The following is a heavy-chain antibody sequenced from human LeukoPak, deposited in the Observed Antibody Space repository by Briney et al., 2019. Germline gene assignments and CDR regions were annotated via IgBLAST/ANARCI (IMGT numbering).Heavy chain of an antibody. J-gene: IGHJ5*02. CDR1: GDSVSSNSAA. V-gene: IGHV6-1*01. Sequence: SQTLSLTCAISGDSVSSNSAAWNWIRQSPSRGLEWLGRTYYRSKWYNDYAVSVKSRITINPDTSKNQFSLQLNSVTPEDTAVYYCARDHMVRGVNTSPFDPWGQGTLVTVSS. CDR2: TYYRSKWYN. CDR3: ARDHMVRGVNTSPFDP. D-gene: IGHD3-10*01.